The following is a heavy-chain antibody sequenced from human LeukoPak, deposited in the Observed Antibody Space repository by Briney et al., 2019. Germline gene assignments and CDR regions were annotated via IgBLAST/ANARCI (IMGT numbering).Heavy chain of an antibody. J-gene: IGHJ6*02. Sequence: GASVKVSCKASGYTFTNYGISWVRQAPGQGLEWMGWISAYNGNTNYAQKLQGRVTTTTDTSTSTAYMELRSLRSDDTAVYYCARNHYYDILTGYVTYSMGVWGQGTTVTVSS. CDR1: GYTFTNYG. CDR2: ISAYNGNT. CDR3: ARNHYYDILTGYVTYSMGV. D-gene: IGHD3-9*01. V-gene: IGHV1-18*01.